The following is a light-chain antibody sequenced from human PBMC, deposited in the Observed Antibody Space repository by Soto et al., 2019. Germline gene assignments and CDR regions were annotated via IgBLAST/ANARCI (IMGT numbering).Light chain of an antibody. Sequence: EIVLTQSPATLSLSPGERATLSCRATEGLSNYLAWYQQKPGQAPRLLIYDASNKATGIPARFSGSGSGTDFTLTISSLEPEEFEIYYCQQRSNWPLTFGQGKKVEIK. CDR3: QQRSNWPLT. V-gene: IGKV3-11*01. J-gene: IGKJ1*01. CDR1: EGLSNY. CDR2: DAS.